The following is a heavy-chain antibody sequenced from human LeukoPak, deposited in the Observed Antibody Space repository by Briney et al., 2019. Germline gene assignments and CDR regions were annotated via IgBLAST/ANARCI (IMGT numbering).Heavy chain of an antibody. V-gene: IGHV1-69*04. CDR3: ASPSETYYDILTGYRPFDY. D-gene: IGHD3-9*01. CDR2: IIPILGIA. Sequence: GSSVKVSCKASGGTFSSYAISWVRQAPGQGLEWMGRIIPILGIANYAQKFQGRVTITADKSTSTAYMELSSLRSEDTAVYYCASPSETYYDILTGYRPFDYWGQGTLVTVSS. CDR1: GGTFSSYA. J-gene: IGHJ4*02.